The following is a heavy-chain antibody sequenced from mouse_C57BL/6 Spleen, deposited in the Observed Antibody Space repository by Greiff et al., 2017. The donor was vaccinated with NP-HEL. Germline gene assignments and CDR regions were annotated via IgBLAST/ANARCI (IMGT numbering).Heavy chain of an antibody. CDR1: GYTFTDYY. CDR3: ARGGNLDY. D-gene: IGHD2-1*01. J-gene: IGHJ2*01. V-gene: IGHV1-76*01. CDR2: IYPGSGNT. Sequence: VMLVESGAELVRPGASVKLSCKASGYTFTDYYINWVKQRPGQGLEWIARIYPGSGNTYYNEKFKGKATLTAEKSSSTAYMQLSSLTSEDSAVYYCARGGNLDYWGQGTTLTVSS.